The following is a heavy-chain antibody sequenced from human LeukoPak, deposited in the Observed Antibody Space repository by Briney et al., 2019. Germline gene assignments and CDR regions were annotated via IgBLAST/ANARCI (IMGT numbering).Heavy chain of an antibody. J-gene: IGHJ5*02. Sequence: NPGGSLRLSCAASGFTFSSYSMNWVRQAPGKGLEWIGYISYTGSTSYNPSLKSRVTISVDSSKNHFSLKLSSVTAADTAVYYCASSGYSRGWFDPWGQGTLVTVSS. V-gene: IGHV4-59*01. CDR2: ISYTGST. D-gene: IGHD6-13*01. CDR1: GFTFSSYS. CDR3: ASSGYSRGWFDP.